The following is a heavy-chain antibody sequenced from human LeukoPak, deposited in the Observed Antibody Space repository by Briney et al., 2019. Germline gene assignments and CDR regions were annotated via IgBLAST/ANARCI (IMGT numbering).Heavy chain of an antibody. Sequence: GGSLRLSCAASGFSFSSYGMSWVRQAPGKGLEWVSSISSSRSYVYYADSVKGRFTISRDNAKNSLYLQMNSLRAEDTAVYYCASELGISDYWGQGTLVTVSS. D-gene: IGHD7-27*01. CDR1: GFSFSSYG. V-gene: IGHV3-21*01. J-gene: IGHJ4*02. CDR3: ASELGISDY. CDR2: ISSSRSYV.